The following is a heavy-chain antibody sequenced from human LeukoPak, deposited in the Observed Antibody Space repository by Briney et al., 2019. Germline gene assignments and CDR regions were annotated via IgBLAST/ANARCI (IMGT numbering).Heavy chain of an antibody. CDR1: GYSFTNYW. Sequence: GESLKISCQGSGYSFTNYWIGWVRQMPGKGLEWMGIIYPGDSDTKYSPSFQGQVTFSADKSITTAYLQWSSLEASDTAIYYCARSHTLDRITKYYFDFWGQGTLVTVSS. V-gene: IGHV5-51*01. CDR2: IYPGDSDT. J-gene: IGHJ4*02. CDR3: ARSHTLDRITKYYFDF. D-gene: IGHD1-14*01.